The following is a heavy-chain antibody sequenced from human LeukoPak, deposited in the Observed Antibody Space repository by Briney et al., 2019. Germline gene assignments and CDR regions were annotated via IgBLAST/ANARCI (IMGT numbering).Heavy chain of an antibody. CDR3: ATAPRYSSSRPPFDY. J-gene: IGHJ4*02. V-gene: IGHV1-2*02. CDR1: GYTFTGYY. CDR2: VNPNNGGT. D-gene: IGHD6-13*01. Sequence: GASVKASCKASGYTFTGYYMHWVRQAPGQGLEWMGWVNPNNGGTNYAQKFQGRVTMTRDTSINTGYMELSRLRSDDTAVYYCATAPRYSSSRPPFDYWGQGTLVTVSS.